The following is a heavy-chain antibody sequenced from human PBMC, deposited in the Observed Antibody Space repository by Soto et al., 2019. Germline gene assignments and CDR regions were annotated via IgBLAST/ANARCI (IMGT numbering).Heavy chain of an antibody. Sequence: SETLSLTCTVSGGSISDYYWSWIRQPPGKGLEWIGYIYYSGSTNYNPSLKSRVTISVDTSKNQFSLKLSSVTAADTAVYYCARRYSSAFDIWGQGTMVTVSS. CDR3: ARRYSSAFDI. V-gene: IGHV4-59*08. J-gene: IGHJ3*02. D-gene: IGHD6-13*01. CDR2: IYYSGST. CDR1: GGSISDYY.